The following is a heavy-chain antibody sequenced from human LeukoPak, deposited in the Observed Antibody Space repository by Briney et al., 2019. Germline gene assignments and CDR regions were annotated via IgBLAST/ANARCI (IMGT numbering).Heavy chain of an antibody. J-gene: IGHJ4*02. V-gene: IGHV3-33*01. CDR1: GFTFSSYG. CDR3: ARGRRYCSSTSCSNFDY. Sequence: GGSLRLSCAASGFTFSSYGMHWVRQAPGKGLDWVAVIWYDGSNRYYADSVKGRFTISRDNSKSTMYLQMNSLRAEDMAVYYCARGRRYCSSTSCSNFDYWGQGTLVTVSS. CDR2: IWYDGSNR. D-gene: IGHD2-2*01.